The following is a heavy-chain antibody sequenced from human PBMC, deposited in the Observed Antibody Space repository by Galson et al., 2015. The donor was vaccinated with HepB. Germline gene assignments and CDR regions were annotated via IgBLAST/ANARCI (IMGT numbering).Heavy chain of an antibody. J-gene: IGHJ3*02. CDR1: GGTFSSYT. D-gene: IGHD3-9*01. CDR3: ARDQGHLSTGGRGAFDI. Sequence: SVKVSCKASGGTFSSYTISWVRQAPGQGLEWMGRIIPILGIANYAQKFQGRVTITADKSTSTAYMELSSLRSEDTAVYYCARDQGHLSTGGRGAFDIWGQGTMVTVSS. CDR2: IIPILGIA. V-gene: IGHV1-69*04.